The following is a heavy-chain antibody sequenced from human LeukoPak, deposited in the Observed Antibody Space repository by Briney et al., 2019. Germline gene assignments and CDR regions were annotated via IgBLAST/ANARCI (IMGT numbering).Heavy chain of an antibody. CDR1: GFTFSGHW. D-gene: IGHD1-26*01. J-gene: IGHJ4*02. Sequence: SGGSLRLSCAASGFTFSGHWMHWVRHVPGKGLVWVSCINVDGSITSHADSVKGRFTISRDNAKNTLYLQLNSLRAEDTAVYYCGRGTAGTYPGSDYWGQGTLVTVSS. CDR2: INVDGSIT. CDR3: GRGTAGTYPGSDY. V-gene: IGHV3-74*01.